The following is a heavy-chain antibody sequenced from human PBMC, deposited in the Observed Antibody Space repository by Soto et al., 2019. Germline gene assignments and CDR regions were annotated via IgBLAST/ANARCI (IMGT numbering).Heavy chain of an antibody. J-gene: IGHJ5*02. CDR3: ARDLAVAGKFDP. CDR2: IIPIFGTA. CDR1: GGTFSSYA. V-gene: IGHV1-69*13. Sequence: GASVKVSCKASGGTFSSYAISWVRQAPGQGLEWMGGIIPIFGTANYAQKFQGRVTITADESTSTAYMELSSLRSEDTAVYYCARDLAVAGKFDPWGQGTLVTVSS. D-gene: IGHD6-19*01.